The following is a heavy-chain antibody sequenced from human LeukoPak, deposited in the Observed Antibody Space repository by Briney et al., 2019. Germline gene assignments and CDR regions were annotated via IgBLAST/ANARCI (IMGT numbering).Heavy chain of an antibody. Sequence: PVGSLRLSCAASGFSFSSYSMNWVRQAPGKGLEWVSYISGSGNAKHYTDSVRGRFTISRDNAKNALYLQMKSLRAEDTAVYFCARDYVYAFDYWGQGTLVTVSS. CDR1: GFSFSSYS. J-gene: IGHJ4*02. D-gene: IGHD2/OR15-2a*01. CDR3: ARDYVYAFDY. V-gene: IGHV3-48*01. CDR2: ISGSGNAK.